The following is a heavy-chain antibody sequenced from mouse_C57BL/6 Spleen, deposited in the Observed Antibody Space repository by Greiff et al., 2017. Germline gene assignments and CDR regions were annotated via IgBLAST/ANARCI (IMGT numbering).Heavy chain of an antibody. V-gene: IGHV5-4*03. CDR2: ISDGGSYT. J-gene: IGHJ2*01. CDR3: ARRGNYYGSRDYFDY. Sequence: EVKLQESGGGLVKPGGSLKLSCAASGFTFSSYAMSWVRQTPEKRLEWVATISDGGSYTYYPDNVKGRFTISRDNAKNNLYLQMSHLKSEDTAMYYCARRGNYYGSRDYFDYWGQGTTLTVSS. CDR1: GFTFSSYA. D-gene: IGHD1-1*01.